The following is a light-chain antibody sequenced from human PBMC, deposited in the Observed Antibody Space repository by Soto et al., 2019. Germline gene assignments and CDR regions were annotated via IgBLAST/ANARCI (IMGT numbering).Light chain of an antibody. CDR1: QSVSSN. CDR2: GAS. V-gene: IGKV3-15*01. J-gene: IGKJ1*01. CDR3: QQYNNWPVL. Sequence: EIVMTQSPATLSVSPGERATLSCRASQSVSSNLAWYQQKPGQAPRLLIYGASTRATGLPARFSGSGSGTEFTLTISSLQSEDFAVYYCQQYNNWPVLFGQGTKVEIK.